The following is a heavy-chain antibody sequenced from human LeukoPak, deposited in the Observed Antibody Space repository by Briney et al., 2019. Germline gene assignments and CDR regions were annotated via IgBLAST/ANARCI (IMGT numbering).Heavy chain of an antibody. CDR3: AKSRTGWYYFDY. D-gene: IGHD6-19*01. J-gene: IGHJ4*02. CDR2: IDGSDGRT. CDR1: GFTFSNYA. Sequence: AGGSLRLSCAASGFTFSNYAMSWVRQAPGKGLEWVSAIDGSDGRTHYAESVKGRFTISRDNSKNTLYLRMNSLRAEDTAVYYCAKSRTGWYYFDYWGQGTLVTVSS. V-gene: IGHV3-23*01.